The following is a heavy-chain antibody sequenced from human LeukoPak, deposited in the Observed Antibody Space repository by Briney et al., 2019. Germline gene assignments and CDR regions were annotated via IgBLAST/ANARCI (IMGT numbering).Heavy chain of an antibody. D-gene: IGHD3-10*01. J-gene: IGHJ4*02. Sequence: RASVKVSCKASGYTFTGYYMYWVRQAPGQGLEWMGWINPDSGGTIYAQNFQGRVTMTRDTSISTAYMELSSLRSDDTAVYYCARDLGDTYGSVGDFDYWGQGTLVTVSS. V-gene: IGHV1-2*02. CDR3: ARDLGDTYGSVGDFDY. CDR2: INPDSGGT. CDR1: GYTFTGYY.